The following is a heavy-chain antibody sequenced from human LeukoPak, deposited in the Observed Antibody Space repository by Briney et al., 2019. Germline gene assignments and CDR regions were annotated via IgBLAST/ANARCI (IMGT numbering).Heavy chain of an antibody. D-gene: IGHD3-10*01. CDR1: GFTFSSYS. V-gene: IGHV3-23*01. Sequence: GGSLRPSCAASGFTFSSYSMNWVRQAPGKGLEWVSTVSGNGGTTFYADSVKGRFTISRDNSKNTMYLQMNSLRAEDTAIYYCAKDLTITMVRGVPDLRWGQGTLVTVSS. CDR2: VSGNGGTT. CDR3: AKDLTITMVRGVPDLR. J-gene: IGHJ4*02.